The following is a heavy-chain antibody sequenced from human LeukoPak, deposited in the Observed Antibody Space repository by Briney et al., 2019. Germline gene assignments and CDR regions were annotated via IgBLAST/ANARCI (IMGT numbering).Heavy chain of an antibody. CDR1: GFTFSSYA. Sequence: GGSLRLSCAASGFTFSSYAMHWVRQAPGKGLEWVAVISYDGSNKYYADSVKGRFTISRDNSKNTLYLQMNSLRAEDTAVYYCARTPLAAAGQYYFDYWGQGTLVTVSS. V-gene: IGHV3-30*04. D-gene: IGHD6-13*01. CDR3: ARTPLAAAGQYYFDY. J-gene: IGHJ4*02. CDR2: ISYDGSNK.